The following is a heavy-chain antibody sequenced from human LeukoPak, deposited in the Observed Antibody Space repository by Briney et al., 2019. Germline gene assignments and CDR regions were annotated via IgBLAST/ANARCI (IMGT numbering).Heavy chain of an antibody. J-gene: IGHJ4*02. CDR2: ISAYNGNT. Sequence: ASVKVSCKASGYTFTSYGISWVRQAPGQGLEWMGWISAYNGNTNCAQKLQGRVTMTTDTSTSTAYMELRSLRSDDTAVYYCAREPEYYYDSSGTHFDYWGQGTLVTVSS. CDR3: AREPEYYYDSSGTHFDY. CDR1: GYTFTSYG. V-gene: IGHV1-18*01. D-gene: IGHD3-22*01.